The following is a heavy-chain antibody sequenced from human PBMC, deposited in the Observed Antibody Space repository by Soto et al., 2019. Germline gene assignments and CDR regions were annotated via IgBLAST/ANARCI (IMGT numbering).Heavy chain of an antibody. CDR2: ISPGLSFI. CDR3: VRDQFDNFGSHWFDR. Sequence: GGSLRLSCAASGFNFNDYQIHWVRQAPGEGLEWVSGISPGLSFIYYADSVRGRFNISRDNSNKSVFLQLNSLRVDDTATYYCVRDQFDNFGSHWFDRWGQGTLVTVSS. J-gene: IGHJ5*02. CDR1: GFNFNDYQ. V-gene: IGHV3-21*01. D-gene: IGHD3-10*01.